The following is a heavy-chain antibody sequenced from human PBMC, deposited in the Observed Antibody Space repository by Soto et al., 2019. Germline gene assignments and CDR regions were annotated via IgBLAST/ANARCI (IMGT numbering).Heavy chain of an antibody. CDR2: INHSGST. Sequence: SETLSLTCAVYGGSFSGYYWSWIRQPPGKGLEWIGEINHSGSTNYNPSLKSRVTISVDTSKNQFSLKLSSVTAADTAVYYCARVNYDSSGYPDYWGQGTLVTSPQ. CDR1: GGSFSGYY. CDR3: ARVNYDSSGYPDY. V-gene: IGHV4-34*01. D-gene: IGHD3-22*01. J-gene: IGHJ4*02.